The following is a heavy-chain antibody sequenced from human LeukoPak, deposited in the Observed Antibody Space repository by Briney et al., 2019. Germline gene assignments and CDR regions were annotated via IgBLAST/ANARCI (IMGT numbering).Heavy chain of an antibody. D-gene: IGHD1-1*01. J-gene: IGHJ4*02. V-gene: IGHV4-30-2*01. CDR3: ARDPRERRGTSPAFARDGY. Sequence: PSETLSLTCTVSGGSISSGGYYWSWIRQPPGKGLEWIGYIYHSGSTYYNPSLKSRVTISVDRSKNQFSLKLSSVTAADTAVYYCARDPRERRGTSPAFARDGYWGQGTLVTVSS. CDR2: IYHSGST. CDR1: GGSISSGGYY.